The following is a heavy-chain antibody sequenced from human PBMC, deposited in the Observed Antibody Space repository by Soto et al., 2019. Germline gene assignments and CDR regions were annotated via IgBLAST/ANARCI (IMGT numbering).Heavy chain of an antibody. V-gene: IGHV3-33*01. D-gene: IGHD2-2*02. CDR2: IWYDGSNK. J-gene: IGHJ4*02. CDR3: ARALYGFYYFDY. Sequence: GGSLRLSCAASGFTFSSYGMHWVRQAPGKGLEWVAVIWYDGSNKYYADSVKGRFTISRDNSKNTLYLQMNSLRAEDTAVYYCARALYGFYYFDYWGQGTLVTVSS. CDR1: GFTFSSYG.